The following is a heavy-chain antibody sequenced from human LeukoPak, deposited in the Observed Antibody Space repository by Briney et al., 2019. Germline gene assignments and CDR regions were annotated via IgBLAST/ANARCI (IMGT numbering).Heavy chain of an antibody. V-gene: IGHV3-23*01. J-gene: IGHJ6*02. CDR3: AKPLLGMDV. Sequence: GGSLRLSCAASGFNFSSYAMSWVRQAPGREVEWVSAISGSGGSTYYADSVKGRFTISRDNSKNTLYLQMNSLRAEDTAVYYCAKPLLGMDVWGQGTTVTVSS. D-gene: IGHD3-10*01. CDR2: ISGSGGST. CDR1: GFNFSSYA.